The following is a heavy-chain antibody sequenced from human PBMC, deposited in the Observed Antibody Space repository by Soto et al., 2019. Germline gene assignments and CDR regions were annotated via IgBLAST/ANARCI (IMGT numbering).Heavy chain of an antibody. Sequence: QVQLVQSGAEVKKPGSSVKVSCKASGGNFSSYAISWVRQAPGPGLEWMGGVLPIFGTANYAQKFQGRVTITADESTSTADRGLSSLRSEDTAVYYCASNDIKNARGRLPQDYWGQGTLVTVSS. CDR1: GGNFSSYA. J-gene: IGHJ4*02. CDR3: ASNDIKNARGRLPQDY. V-gene: IGHV1-69*01. D-gene: IGHD1-1*01. CDR2: VLPIFGTA.